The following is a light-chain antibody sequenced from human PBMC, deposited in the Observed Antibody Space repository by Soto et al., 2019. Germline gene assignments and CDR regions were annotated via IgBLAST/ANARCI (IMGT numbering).Light chain of an antibody. CDR2: GAS. J-gene: IGKJ5*01. V-gene: IGKV3-20*01. CDR3: QNYYGTSPIS. CDR1: QSVSGRY. Sequence: IVLKQSPGNLSLSPCPLHTLSCRASQSVSGRYLAWYQHKSGQAPRLLISGASRRATGIPDRFSGSGSGTDFTLTIRRLEPEDLALYYCQNYYGTSPISVGKGTRLEIK.